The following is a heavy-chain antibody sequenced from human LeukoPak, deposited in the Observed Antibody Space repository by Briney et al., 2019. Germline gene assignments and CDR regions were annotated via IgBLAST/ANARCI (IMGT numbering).Heavy chain of an antibody. CDR1: GFTFSSYW. CDR2: IRRKGNNYAA. D-gene: IGHD1-26*01. V-gene: IGHV3-73*01. CDR3: TRVIVGGAPFDY. J-gene: IGHJ4*02. Sequence: GGSLRLSCAASGFTFSSYWMSWVRQASGKGLEWVGRIRRKGNNYAASYAASVKGRFIISRDDSKNTAYLQMNSLKTEDTAIYYCTRVIVGGAPFDYWGQGTLVTVSS.